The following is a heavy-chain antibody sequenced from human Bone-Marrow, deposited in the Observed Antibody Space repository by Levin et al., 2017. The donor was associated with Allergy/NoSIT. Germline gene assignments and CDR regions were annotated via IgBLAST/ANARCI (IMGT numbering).Heavy chain of an antibody. V-gene: IGHV3-23*01. J-gene: IGHJ4*02. CDR2: ISGTGRTT. CDR3: VKARNYDSSGFDY. D-gene: IGHD3-22*01. CDR1: GFTFSSYT. Sequence: GGSLRLSCAASGFTFSSYTMGWVRQAPGKGLEWVSAISGTGRTTYYADSVKGRFNVSRDNSKNTLYLQMNSLRADDTAVFYCVKARNYDSSGFDYWGQGTLVTVSS.